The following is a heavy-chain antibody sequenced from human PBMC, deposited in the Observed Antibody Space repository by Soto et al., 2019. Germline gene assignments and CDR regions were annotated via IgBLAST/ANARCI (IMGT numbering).Heavy chain of an antibody. CDR2: IYSSGST. J-gene: IGHJ6*02. V-gene: IGHV4-31*03. Sequence: QVQLQESGPGLVKPSQTLSLTCTVSGGSISSGGYYWSWIRQHPGKGPEWIGYIYSSGSTYYNPALKSRVTISVDTSKNQFSLKLSSVTAADTAVYYCAREGSSSDNYYSYGMDVWGQGTKVTVSS. CDR3: AREGSSSDNYYSYGMDV. CDR1: GGSISSGGYY. D-gene: IGHD6-13*01.